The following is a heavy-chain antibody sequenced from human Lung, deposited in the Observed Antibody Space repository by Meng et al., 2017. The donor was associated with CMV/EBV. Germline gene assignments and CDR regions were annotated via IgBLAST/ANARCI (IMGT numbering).Heavy chain of an antibody. Sequence: GGSLRLSCAASGFSLNNHGMHWIRQAPGKGLEWLAVLSYDGGDKFYGASVKGRFIVSRDSPRNILYLHMNSLRSEDTAVYFCARDMMLGQAARQTFDVWGQGXLVTVSS. CDR3: ARDMMLGQAARQTFDV. CDR2: LSYDGGDK. CDR1: GFSLNNHG. D-gene: IGHD2-15*01. V-gene: IGHV3-30*03. J-gene: IGHJ3*01.